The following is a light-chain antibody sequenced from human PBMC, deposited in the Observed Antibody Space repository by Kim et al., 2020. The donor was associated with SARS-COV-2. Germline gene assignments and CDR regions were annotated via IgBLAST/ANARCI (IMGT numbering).Light chain of an antibody. V-gene: IGKV1-27*01. J-gene: IGKJ4*01. CDR3: QKYENAPLT. CDR1: QAIANY. Sequence: DIQMTQSPSSLSASVGDRVTITCRASQAIANYLAWYQKKPGKVPKLLIYAASTLQAGVPSRFSGRAFGTVFTLTISSLQPEDVAVYYCQKYENAPLTFGGGTKVEI. CDR2: AAS.